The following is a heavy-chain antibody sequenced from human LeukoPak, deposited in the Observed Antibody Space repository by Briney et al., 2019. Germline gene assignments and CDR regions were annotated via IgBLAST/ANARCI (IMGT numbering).Heavy chain of an antibody. CDR2: INPNTGGT. Sequence: ASVKVSCKASGYTFTGQDMHWVRQAPGQGLERMGWINPNTGGTDYAQKFQGRVTMTGDTTISTAYMELSRLTSDDTAVYYCASYPRYSSTPPFDYWGQGTLVTVSS. V-gene: IGHV1-2*02. D-gene: IGHD6-19*01. J-gene: IGHJ4*02. CDR1: GYTFTGQD. CDR3: ASYPRYSSTPPFDY.